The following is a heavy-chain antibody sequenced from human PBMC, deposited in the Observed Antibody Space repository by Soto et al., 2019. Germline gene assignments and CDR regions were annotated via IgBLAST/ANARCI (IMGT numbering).Heavy chain of an antibody. Sequence: SLILSCAASGFTFSSYGMHWVRQAPGKGLEWVAVIWYDGSNKYYADSVKGRFTISRDNSKNTLYLQMNSLRAEDTAVYYCARDRGSQPENWFDPWGQGTLVTVSS. D-gene: IGHD2-2*01. J-gene: IGHJ5*02. CDR1: GFTFSSYG. CDR2: IWYDGSNK. V-gene: IGHV3-33*01. CDR3: ARDRGSQPENWFDP.